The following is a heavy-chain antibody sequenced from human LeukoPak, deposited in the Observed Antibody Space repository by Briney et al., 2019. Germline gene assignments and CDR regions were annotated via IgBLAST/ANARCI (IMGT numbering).Heavy chain of an antibody. J-gene: IGHJ4*02. Sequence: PGGSLRLSCEASGFTFSSYAVNWVRQAPGTGMEWVSVITGSGGNTYYADSVKGRFTISRDNSKNTLYLQMNSLRAEDTAVYYCAKEPMGYLDYWGQGTLVTVSS. V-gene: IGHV3-23*01. CDR2: ITGSGGNT. D-gene: IGHD3-10*01. CDR3: AKEPMGYLDY. CDR1: GFTFSSYA.